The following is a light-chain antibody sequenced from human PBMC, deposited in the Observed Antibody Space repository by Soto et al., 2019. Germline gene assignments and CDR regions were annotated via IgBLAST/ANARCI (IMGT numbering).Light chain of an antibody. Sequence: DLQMTQSPSSLSASVGDRVTITCRASQGISNYLAWYQQKPGKVPKLLIYAASTLQSGVPSRFSGSGSGTDLTLTISSLQPEDVATYYCQKYNSAPPWSFGQGTKVEIK. V-gene: IGKV1-27*01. CDR2: AAS. J-gene: IGKJ1*01. CDR1: QGISNY. CDR3: QKYNSAPPWS.